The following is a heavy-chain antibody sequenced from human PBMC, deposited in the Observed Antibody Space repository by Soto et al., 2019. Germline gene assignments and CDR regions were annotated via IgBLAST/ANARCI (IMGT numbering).Heavy chain of an antibody. CDR2: ISYDGSSK. V-gene: IGHV3-30*18. CDR3: AKDERSGYSYGYYYYYGMDG. J-gene: IGHJ6*02. D-gene: IGHD5-18*01. CDR1: GFTFSSYG. Sequence: GGSLRLSCAASGFTFSSYGMHWVRQAPGKGLEWVAVISYDGSSKYYADSVKGRFTISRDNSKNTLYLQMNSLRAEDTAVYYCAKDERSGYSYGYYYYYGMDGWGQGTTVTFSS.